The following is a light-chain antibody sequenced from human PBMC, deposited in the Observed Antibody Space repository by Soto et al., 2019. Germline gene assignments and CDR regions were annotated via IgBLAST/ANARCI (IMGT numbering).Light chain of an antibody. CDR3: MHALSEPLT. Sequence: IVMTQSPLSLPVTPGEPASISCRSSQSLRHGTGNTYLDWYVQKPGQSPQLLIYFHSNRASGVTDMISGSVSGTNFNLRISSVHTEDVGVYHFMHALSEPLTFGGGTKVEIK. CDR2: FHS. J-gene: IGKJ4*01. V-gene: IGKV2-28*01. CDR1: QSLRHGTGNTY.